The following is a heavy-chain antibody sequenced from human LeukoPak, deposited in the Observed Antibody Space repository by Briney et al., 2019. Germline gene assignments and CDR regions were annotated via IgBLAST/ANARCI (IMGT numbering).Heavy chain of an antibody. CDR3: ARTSERWLQIKVLDAFDI. D-gene: IGHD5-24*01. Sequence: ASVKVSCKASGYTFTSYGISWVRQAPGQGLEWMGWISAYNGNTNYAQKLQGRVTMTTDTSTSTAYMELRSLRSDDTAVYYCARTSERWLQIKVLDAFDIWGQGTMVTVSS. V-gene: IGHV1-18*01. CDR2: ISAYNGNT. J-gene: IGHJ3*02. CDR1: GYTFTSYG.